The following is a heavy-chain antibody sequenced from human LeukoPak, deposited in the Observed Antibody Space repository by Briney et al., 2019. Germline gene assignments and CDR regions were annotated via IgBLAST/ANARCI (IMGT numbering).Heavy chain of an antibody. J-gene: IGHJ5*02. CDR1: GGSFSGYY. D-gene: IGHD2-2*01. Sequence: PSETLSLTCAVYGGSFSGYYWSWIRQPPGKGLEWVGEINHSGSSNYNPSLKSRVTISVDTSKNQSPLKLSSVPAADTAVYYCAKERRPAAWRGWFDPWGQGTLVTVSS. CDR3: AKERRPAAWRGWFDP. V-gene: IGHV4-34*01. CDR2: INHSGSS.